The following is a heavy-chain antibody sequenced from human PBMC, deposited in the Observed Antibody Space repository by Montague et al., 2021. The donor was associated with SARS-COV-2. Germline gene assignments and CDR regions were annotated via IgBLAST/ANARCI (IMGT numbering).Heavy chain of an antibody. CDR2: LRGSDGAT. CDR1: GFSFIGYS. J-gene: IGHJ4*02. V-gene: IGHV3-23*01. D-gene: IGHD2-21*01. CDR3: AKGAFSYGINIMDS. Sequence: SLRLSCAASGFSFIGYSMSWVRQTPGKGLELVSALRGSDGATFYXDSVNGRFTISRDTSKNTLFLQMISLRADDSALYYCAKGAFSYGINIMDSWGQGTLVTVSS.